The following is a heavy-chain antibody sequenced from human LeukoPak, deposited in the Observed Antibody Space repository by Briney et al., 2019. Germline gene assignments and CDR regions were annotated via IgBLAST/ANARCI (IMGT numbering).Heavy chain of an antibody. V-gene: IGHV3-66*02. CDR2: IGAGRST. CDR1: GFSFSTYG. D-gene: IGHD3-22*01. CDR3: ARAYDSSGYYYAFDY. J-gene: IGHJ4*02. Sequence: GSLRLSCAVSGFSFSTYGMTWVRQAPGKGLEWVSTIGAGRSTSYADSVKGRFTISRDNSKNTLYLQMNSLRAEDTAVYYCARAYDSSGYYYAFDYWGQGTLVTVSS.